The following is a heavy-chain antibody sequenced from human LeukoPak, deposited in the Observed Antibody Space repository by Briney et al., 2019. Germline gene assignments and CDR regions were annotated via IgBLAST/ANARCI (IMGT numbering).Heavy chain of an antibody. Sequence: PSETLSLTCTVSGYSISSGYYWGWIRQPPGKGLEWIGSIYHSGSTYYNPSLKSRVTISVDTSKNQFSLKLSSVTAADTAVYYCARDPAAGYYDMTHDAFDIWGQGTMVTVSS. CDR1: GYSISSGYY. V-gene: IGHV4-38-2*02. CDR3: ARDPAAGYYDMTHDAFDI. D-gene: IGHD3-9*01. CDR2: IYHSGST. J-gene: IGHJ3*02.